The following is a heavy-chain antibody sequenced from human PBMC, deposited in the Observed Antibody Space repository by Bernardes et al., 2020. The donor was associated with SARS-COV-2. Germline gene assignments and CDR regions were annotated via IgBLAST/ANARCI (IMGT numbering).Heavy chain of an antibody. J-gene: IGHJ5*02. Sequence: GSLRLSCAVSGFSSSKHWMIWVRQAPGKGLEWVANINLDGSKKYYVDSVKGRFTISRDSAENSLSLQMNSLRAEDTAVYYCARGNIATGGRFPSWFDPWGQGTLVTVSS. CDR2: INLDGSKK. CDR3: ARGNIATGGRFPSWFDP. D-gene: IGHD6-13*01. V-gene: IGHV3-7*04. CDR1: GFSSSKHW.